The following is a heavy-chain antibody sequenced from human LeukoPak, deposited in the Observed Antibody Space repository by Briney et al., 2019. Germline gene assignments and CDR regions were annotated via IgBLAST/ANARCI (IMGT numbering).Heavy chain of an antibody. Sequence: GGSLRLSCAASGFTVSSNYMSWVRQAPGKGLEWVSVIYSGGSTCYADSVKGRFTISRDNSKNTLYLQMNSLRAEDTAVYYCAKEDSSGYYDLWGQGTLVTVSS. CDR2: IYSGGST. CDR1: GFTVSSNY. CDR3: AKEDSSGYYDL. J-gene: IGHJ4*02. D-gene: IGHD3-22*01. V-gene: IGHV3-53*01.